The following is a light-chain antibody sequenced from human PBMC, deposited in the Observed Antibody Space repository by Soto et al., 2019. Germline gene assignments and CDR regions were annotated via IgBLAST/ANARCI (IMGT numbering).Light chain of an antibody. Sequence: DIVMTQSPDSLAVSLGERATINCKSSQSVLYSSNNKNYLAWYQQKPGQPPKLLIYWASTRESGVPDRFSGRGSGTDFTLTISSLQAEDVAVYYCQQYYSTLLLTFGGGTKVEIK. CDR1: QSVLYSSNNKNY. V-gene: IGKV4-1*01. J-gene: IGKJ4*01. CDR3: QQYYSTLLLT. CDR2: WAS.